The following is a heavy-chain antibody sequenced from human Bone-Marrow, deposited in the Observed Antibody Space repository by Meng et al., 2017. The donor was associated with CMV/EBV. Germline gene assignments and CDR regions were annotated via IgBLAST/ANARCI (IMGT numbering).Heavy chain of an antibody. CDR2: IYYSGST. Sequence: SETLSLTCTVSGGSISSSSYYWGWIRQPPGKGLEWIGSIYYSGSTYYNPSLKSRVTISVDTSKNQFSLKLSSVTAADTAVYYCARQGTYGDYVNNWFDPWGQGNLVTVSS. D-gene: IGHD4-17*01. V-gene: IGHV4-39*01. CDR3: ARQGTYGDYVNNWFDP. J-gene: IGHJ5*02. CDR1: GGSISSSSYY.